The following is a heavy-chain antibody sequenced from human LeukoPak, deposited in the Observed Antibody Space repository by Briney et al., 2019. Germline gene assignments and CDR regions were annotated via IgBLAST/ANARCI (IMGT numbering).Heavy chain of an antibody. J-gene: IGHJ4*02. CDR1: GFTFSSYA. Sequence: GGSLRLSCAASGFTFSSYAMSWVCQAPGKGLEWVSTISDSGGSTYHADSVKGRFAISRDNSKNTLYLQMNSLRAEDTAVYYCAKDPTLLWFGELCYFDYWGQGTLVTVSS. D-gene: IGHD3-10*01. CDR3: AKDPTLLWFGELCYFDY. CDR2: ISDSGGST. V-gene: IGHV3-23*01.